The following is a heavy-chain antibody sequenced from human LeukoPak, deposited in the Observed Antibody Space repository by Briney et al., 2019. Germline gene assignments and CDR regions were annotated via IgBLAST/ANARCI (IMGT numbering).Heavy chain of an antibody. CDR2: ISSSSYI. V-gene: IGHV3-21*01. CDR3: AGSPKYSSSWFEYFQH. J-gene: IGHJ1*01. Sequence: GGSLRLSCAASGFTFSSYSMNWVRQAPGKGLEWVSSISSSSYIYYADSVKGRFTISRDNSKNTVYLQMNSLRAEDTAVYFCAGSPKYSSSWFEYFQHWGQGTLVTVSS. CDR1: GFTFSSYS. D-gene: IGHD6-13*01.